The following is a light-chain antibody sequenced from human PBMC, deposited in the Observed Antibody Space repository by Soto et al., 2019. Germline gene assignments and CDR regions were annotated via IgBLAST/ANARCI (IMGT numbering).Light chain of an antibody. CDR3: QHYNGH. CDR2: DAS. V-gene: IGKV1-5*01. CDR1: QSIGKW. Sequence: IQMTPSPSILSASVGDGVTITCRASQSIGKWLAWYQQKPGKAPKVLIYDASTLESGVPSRFSGGRSGTEFTLSISSLQPDDFATYYCQHYNGHFGGGTKVDI. J-gene: IGKJ4*01.